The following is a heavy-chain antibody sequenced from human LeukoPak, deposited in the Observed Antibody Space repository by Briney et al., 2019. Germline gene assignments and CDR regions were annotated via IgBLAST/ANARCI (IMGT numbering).Heavy chain of an antibody. CDR1: GFTFRSYA. D-gene: IGHD6-19*01. Sequence: PGGSLRLSCAASGFTFRSYAMYWVRQAPGKGLEWVSGIFGSGGSTHYADSVKGRFTISRDNSKNTVYLQMNSLRAEDTAVYYCAKTTTGYSSGRFPGWPVDYWGQGTLVTVSS. CDR3: AKTTTGYSSGRFPGWPVDY. J-gene: IGHJ4*02. V-gene: IGHV3-23*01. CDR2: IFGSGGST.